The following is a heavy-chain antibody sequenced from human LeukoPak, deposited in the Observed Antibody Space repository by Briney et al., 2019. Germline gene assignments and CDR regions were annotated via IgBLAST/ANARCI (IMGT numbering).Heavy chain of an antibody. CDR2: ISGSGGST. J-gene: IGHJ4*02. CDR1: GFTFSSYA. Sequence: QPGGSLRLSCAASGFTFSSYAMSWVRQAPGKGLEWVSAISGSGGSTYYADSVKGRFTISRDNSKNTLYLQMNSPRAEDTAVYYCAKARDSSGWYFDYWGQGTLVTVSS. V-gene: IGHV3-23*01. CDR3: AKARDSSGWYFDY. D-gene: IGHD6-19*01.